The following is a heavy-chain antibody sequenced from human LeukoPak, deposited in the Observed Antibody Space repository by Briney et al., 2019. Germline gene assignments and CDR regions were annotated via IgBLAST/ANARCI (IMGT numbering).Heavy chain of an antibody. CDR3: ARLSFIAAEGDWFDP. V-gene: IGHV4-59*01. Sequence: SETLSLTCTVSGGSISSYYWSWVRQPPGKGLEWIGYIYYSGSTNYNPSLKSRVTISVDTSKNQFSLKLSSVTAADTAVYYCARLSFIAAEGDWFDPWGQGTLVTVSS. J-gene: IGHJ5*02. CDR2: IYYSGST. CDR1: GGSISSYY. D-gene: IGHD6-13*01.